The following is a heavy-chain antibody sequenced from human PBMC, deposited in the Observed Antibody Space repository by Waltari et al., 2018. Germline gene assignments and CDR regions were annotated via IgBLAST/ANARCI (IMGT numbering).Heavy chain of an antibody. J-gene: IGHJ4*02. CDR3: TTQYWGNGIVIDH. V-gene: IGHV3-15*04. Sequence: EGQLVESGGGLVKLGGSLRLSCAVSGFTFNKAWMRWVRQAPGKGLQWVGRIESKSDGGKIDYGAPVKGRFTISRDDSKNTLYLQMDSLKNEDTAVYYCTTQYWGNGIVIDHWGQGAQVTVSS. CDR1: GFTFNKAW. D-gene: IGHD7-27*01. CDR2: IESKSDGGKI.